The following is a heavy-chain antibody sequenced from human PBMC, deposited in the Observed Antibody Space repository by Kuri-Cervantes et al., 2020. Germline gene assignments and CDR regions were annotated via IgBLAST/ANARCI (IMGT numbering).Heavy chain of an antibody. J-gene: IGHJ1*01. Sequence: GESLKISCTASGFTFSSYAMHWVRQAPGKGLEWVAVISYDGSNKYYADSVKGRFTISRDNSKNTLYLQMNGLRAEDTAVYYCAKDQSVVVTNEYFQHWGQGTLVTVSS. CDR2: ISYDGSNK. CDR3: AKDQSVVVTNEYFQH. V-gene: IGHV3-30-3*01. D-gene: IGHD2-21*02. CDR1: GFTFSSYA.